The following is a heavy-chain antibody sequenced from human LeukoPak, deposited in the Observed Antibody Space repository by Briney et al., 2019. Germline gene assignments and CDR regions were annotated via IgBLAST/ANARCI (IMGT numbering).Heavy chain of an antibody. CDR1: GGSISTYY. D-gene: IGHD6-13*01. Sequence: KASQTLSLTCTVSGGSISTYYWSWIRQPPGKGLEWIGYISYSGSTNYNPSLKSRVTISADTSKNQFSLKLSSVTAADTAVYFCARGRKPYSNSWFTGYFQHWGLGTLVTVSS. J-gene: IGHJ1*01. CDR3: ARGRKPYSNSWFTGYFQH. CDR2: ISYSGST. V-gene: IGHV4-59*01.